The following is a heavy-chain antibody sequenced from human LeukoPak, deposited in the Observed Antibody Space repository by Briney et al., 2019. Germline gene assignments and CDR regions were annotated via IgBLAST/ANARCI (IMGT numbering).Heavy chain of an antibody. CDR3: ARSGQYYDILTGYYGY. D-gene: IGHD3-9*01. V-gene: IGHV3-21*01. J-gene: IGHJ4*02. Sequence: GGSLRLFCAASGFTFSSYSMNWVRQAPGKGLEWVSSISSSSSYISYADSVKGRFTISRDNAKNSLYLQMNSLRAEDTAVYYCARSGQYYDILTGYYGYWGQGTLVTVSS. CDR2: ISSSSSYI. CDR1: GFTFSSYS.